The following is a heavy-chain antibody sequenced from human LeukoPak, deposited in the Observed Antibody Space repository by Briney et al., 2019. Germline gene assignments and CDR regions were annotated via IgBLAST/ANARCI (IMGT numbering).Heavy chain of an antibody. D-gene: IGHD3-10*01. CDR1: GFTFDDYA. CDR2: ISWNSGSI. CDR3: AKVFPVASSSDLGNDALDI. J-gene: IGHJ3*02. V-gene: IGHV3-9*01. Sequence: GGSLRLSCAASGFTFDDYAMHWVRQAPGKGLEWVSGISWNSGSIGYADSVKGRFTISRDNAKNSLYLQMNSLRAEDTALYYCAKVFPVASSSDLGNDALDIWGQGTMVTVSS.